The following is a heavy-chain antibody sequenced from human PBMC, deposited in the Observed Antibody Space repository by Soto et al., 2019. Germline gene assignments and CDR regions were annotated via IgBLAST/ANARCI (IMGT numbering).Heavy chain of an antibody. D-gene: IGHD5-12*01. J-gene: IGHJ6*03. CDR1: GYTFTSYD. CDR3: SICNSGYDYPPFYYYYYMDV. Sequence: GASVKVSCKASGYTFTSYDINWVRQATGQGLEWMGWMNPNSGNTGYAQKFQGRDNMTRNTSISTAYMELSSLRYEDTAVYYCSICNSGYDYPPFYYYYYMDVWGKGTTVTVSS. V-gene: IGHV1-8*01. CDR2: MNPNSGNT.